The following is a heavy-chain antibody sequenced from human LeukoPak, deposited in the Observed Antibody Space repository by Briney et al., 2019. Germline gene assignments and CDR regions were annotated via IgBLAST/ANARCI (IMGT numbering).Heavy chain of an antibody. D-gene: IGHD6-13*01. CDR3: ARGTAPGIAAADWFDP. J-gene: IGHJ5*02. CDR2: IYYSGST. Sequence: SETLSLTCTVSGGSISSSSYYWGWIRQPPGKGLEWIVSIYYSGSTYYNPSLKSRVTISVDTSKDQSSLKLSSVTAADTAVYYCARGTAPGIAAADWFDPWGQGTLVTVSS. V-gene: IGHV4-39*07. CDR1: GGSISSSSYY.